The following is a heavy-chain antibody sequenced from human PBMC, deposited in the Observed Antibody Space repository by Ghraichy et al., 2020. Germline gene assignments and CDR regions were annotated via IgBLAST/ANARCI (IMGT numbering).Heavy chain of an antibody. CDR2: IDTDGSTT. CDR3: ATIGLGYCSGGYCYSGPFDI. D-gene: IGHD2-15*01. Sequence: GGSLRLSCAASGFTFSSYWMHWVRQAPGKGLVWVSDIDTDGSTTTYADSVKGRFTISRDNAKNTLYLQMNSLRAEDTAVYYCATIGLGYCSGGYCYSGPFDIWGQGTMVTVSS. J-gene: IGHJ3*02. V-gene: IGHV3-74*03. CDR1: GFTFSSYW.